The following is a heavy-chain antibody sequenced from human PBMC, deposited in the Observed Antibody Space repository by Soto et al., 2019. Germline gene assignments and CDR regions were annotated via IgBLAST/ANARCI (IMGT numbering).Heavy chain of an antibody. D-gene: IGHD3-22*01. J-gene: IGHJ5*02. CDR2: ISSSSSYI. V-gene: IGHV3-21*01. Sequence: GGSLRLSCAASGFTFSSYSRNWVRQAPGKGLECVSSISSSSSYIYYADSVKGRFTISRDNAKNSLYLQMNSLRAEDTAVYYCARGGDWGYYDSSGYPFDPWGQGTLVTVYS. CDR3: ARGGDWGYYDSSGYPFDP. CDR1: GFTFSSYS.